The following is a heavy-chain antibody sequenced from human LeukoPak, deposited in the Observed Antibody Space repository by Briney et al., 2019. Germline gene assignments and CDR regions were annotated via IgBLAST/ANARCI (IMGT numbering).Heavy chain of an antibody. V-gene: IGHV4-59*02. CDR3: ARGAYADRTGYNLDS. D-gene: IGHD5-24*01. J-gene: IGHJ4*02. Sequence: PSKTLSLTCSVSGDPVWSYYWTWVRQPPEKGLEWMGYVFFGGQTNYNPSVKSRVTISLDTSRSQFSLNLTSVTAADSAMYYCARGAYADRTGYNLDSWGQGTLVIVSS. CDR1: GDPVWSYY. CDR2: VFFGGQT.